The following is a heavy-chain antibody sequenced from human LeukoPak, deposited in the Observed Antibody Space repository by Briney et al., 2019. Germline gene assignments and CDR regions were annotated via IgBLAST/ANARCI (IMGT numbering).Heavy chain of an antibody. CDR3: TTDREKQDNLWFGGLSSTTDY. D-gene: IGHD3-10*01. CDR1: GFTFSNAW. J-gene: IGHJ4*02. Sequence: GGSLRLSCAASGFTFSNAWMSWVRQAPGKGLEWVGRIKSKTDGGTTDYAAPVKGRFTISRDDSKNTLYLQMNSLKTEDTAVYYCTTDREKQDNLWFGGLSSTTDYWGQGTLVTVSS. CDR2: IKSKTDGGTT. V-gene: IGHV3-15*01.